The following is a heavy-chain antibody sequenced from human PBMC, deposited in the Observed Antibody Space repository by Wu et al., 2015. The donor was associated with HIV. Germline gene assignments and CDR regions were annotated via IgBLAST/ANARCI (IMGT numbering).Heavy chain of an antibody. CDR3: VRVAGSSWYREFDM. Sequence: QAHLEQFGGEVKKPGSSVKVTCKASGDGFTSYAVSWVRQAPGQGLEWMGGIIPLFDTAISAHNFHDRVTITADESTSTGYMELRSLTYEDTAMYYCVRVAGSSWYREFDMWGQGTMVTVSS. D-gene: IGHD6-13*01. CDR2: IIPLFDTA. J-gene: IGHJ3*02. V-gene: IGHV1-69*12. CDR1: GDGFTSYA.